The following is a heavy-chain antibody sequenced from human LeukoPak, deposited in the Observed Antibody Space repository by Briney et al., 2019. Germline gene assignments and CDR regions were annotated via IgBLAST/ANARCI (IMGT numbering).Heavy chain of an antibody. Sequence: GASVKVSCKASGGTFSSYAISWVRQAPGQGLEWMGGIIPIFGTANYAQKFQGRVTMTRDTSISTAYMELSRLRSDDTAVYYCARVFHSGTDAFDIWGQGTMVTVSS. D-gene: IGHD1-26*01. CDR3: ARVFHSGTDAFDI. CDR1: GGTFSSYA. CDR2: IIPIFGTA. V-gene: IGHV1-69*05. J-gene: IGHJ3*02.